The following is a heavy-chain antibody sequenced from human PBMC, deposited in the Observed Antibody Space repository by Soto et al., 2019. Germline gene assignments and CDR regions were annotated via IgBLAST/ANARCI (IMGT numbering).Heavy chain of an antibody. CDR3: AREISSGTLSDWFDP. J-gene: IGHJ5*02. D-gene: IGHD6-19*01. CDR1: GFTFSSYG. V-gene: IGHV3-33*01. Sequence: QVQLVESGGGVVQPGRSLRLSCAASGFTFSSYGMHWVRQAPGKGLEWVAVIWYDVSNKYYADSVKGRFTISRDNSKNTLYLQMNSLRAEDTAVYYCAREISSGTLSDWFDPWGQGTLVTVSS. CDR2: IWYDVSNK.